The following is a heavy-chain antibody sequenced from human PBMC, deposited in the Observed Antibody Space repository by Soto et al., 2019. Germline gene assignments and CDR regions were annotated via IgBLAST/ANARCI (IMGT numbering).Heavy chain of an antibody. Sequence: QITLKESGPTLVKPTQTXXXXXXXXGFXXSXSGXXVGWXXQPPGKALEWLALIYWDDDKRYSPSLKSRLTITKDTSKNQVVLTMTNMDPVDTATYYCAXXSTXXXRWXXXXFXYWGQGTLVTVSS. CDR3: AXXSTXXXRWXXXXFXY. CDR2: IYWDDDK. V-gene: IGHV2-5*02. J-gene: IGHJ4*02. CDR1: GFXXSXSGXX.